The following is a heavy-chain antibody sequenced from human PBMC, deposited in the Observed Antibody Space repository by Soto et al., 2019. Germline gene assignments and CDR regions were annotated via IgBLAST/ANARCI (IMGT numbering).Heavy chain of an antibody. V-gene: IGHV1-69*13. J-gene: IGHJ6*02. CDR3: ARVRCFFCLCHTAGYRMAF. Sequence: GASVKVSCKASRDVFRSYGINWVRQAPGQGLEWMGGIIPISGTTNYAQKFQGRVAITADGSTDTVYMELSRLRSEDTAVYFCARVRCFFCLCHTAGYRMAFRGQGTTDPVSS. D-gene: IGHD2-2*01. CDR2: IIPISGTT. CDR1: RDVFRSYG.